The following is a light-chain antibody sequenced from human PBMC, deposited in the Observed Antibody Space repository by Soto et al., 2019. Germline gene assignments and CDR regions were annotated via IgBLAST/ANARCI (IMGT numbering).Light chain of an antibody. J-gene: IGKJ1*01. V-gene: IGKV3-20*01. Sequence: EIVLTQYPGTLSLSPGESATLSCRASQSVSSTYLAWYQQKPGQAPRLLIYGASNRATGIPDRFSGSGSGTDFTLTISRLEPEDFAVYYCQQYGGSRWTFGQGNRVDI. CDR2: GAS. CDR3: QQYGGSRWT. CDR1: QSVSSTY.